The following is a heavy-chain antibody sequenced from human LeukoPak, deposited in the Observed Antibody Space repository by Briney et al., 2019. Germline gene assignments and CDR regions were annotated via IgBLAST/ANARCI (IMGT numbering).Heavy chain of an antibody. D-gene: IGHD6-13*01. CDR3: ATSYSSSWYDYYYYGMDV. CDR2: IYHSGST. J-gene: IGHJ6*02. V-gene: IGHV4-30-2*01. Sequence: PSQTLSLTCTVSGGSISSGGYYWSWIRQPPGKGLEWIGYIYHSGSTYYNPSLKSRVTISVDTSKNQFSLKLSSVTAADTAVYYCATSYSSSWYDYYYYGMDVWGQGTTVTVSS. CDR1: GGSISSGGYY.